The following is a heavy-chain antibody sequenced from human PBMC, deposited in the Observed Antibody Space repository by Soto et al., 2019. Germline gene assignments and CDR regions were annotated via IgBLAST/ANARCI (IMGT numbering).Heavy chain of an antibody. J-gene: IGHJ4*02. CDR1: GFTFSSYG. V-gene: IGHV3-33*01. CDR2: IWYDGSNK. Sequence: QVQLVESGGGVVQPGRSLRLSCAASGFTFSSYGMHWVRQAPGKGLEWVAVIWYDGSNKYYAESVKGRFTISRDNSKNTLYLQMNSLRAEDTAVYYCARDGDYYYDSSGYRSFDYWGQGTLVTVSS. D-gene: IGHD3-22*01. CDR3: ARDGDYYYDSSGYRSFDY.